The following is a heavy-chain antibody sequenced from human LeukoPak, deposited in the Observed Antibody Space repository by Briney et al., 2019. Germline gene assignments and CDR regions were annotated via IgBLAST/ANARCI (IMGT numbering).Heavy chain of an antibody. CDR3: ARRGIQLWLTFDY. D-gene: IGHD5-18*01. Sequence: PSETLSLTCTVSGGSISSYYWSWIRQPPGKGLEWIGYIYYSGSTNYNPSLKSRVTISVDTSKNQFSLKLSSVTAADTAVYYCARRGIQLWLTFDYWGQGTLVTVSS. CDR1: GGSISSYY. CDR2: IYYSGST. V-gene: IGHV4-59*08. J-gene: IGHJ4*02.